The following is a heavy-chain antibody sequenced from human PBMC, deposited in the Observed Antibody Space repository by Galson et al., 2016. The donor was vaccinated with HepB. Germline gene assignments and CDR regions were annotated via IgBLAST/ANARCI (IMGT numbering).Heavy chain of an antibody. D-gene: IGHD1-26*01. CDR3: AREIASGSYHVLDV. V-gene: IGHV3-11*06. J-gene: IGHJ6*02. Sequence: SLRLSCAASGFAFSDFYMTWIRQAPGKGLQWLSYISSTSKYTHYADSVEGRFTISRDNTNNSVHLQINSLTTEDTANYFCAREIASGSYHVLDVWGEGTTVIVSS. CDR2: ISSTSKYT. CDR1: GFAFSDFY.